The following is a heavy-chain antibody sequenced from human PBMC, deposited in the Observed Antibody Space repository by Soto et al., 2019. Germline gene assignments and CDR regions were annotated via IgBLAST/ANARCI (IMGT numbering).Heavy chain of an antibody. J-gene: IGHJ4*02. CDR1: GGTFSSYA. D-gene: IGHD3-22*01. CDR2: IIPIFGTA. V-gene: IGHV1-69*13. CDR3: AKYAMIVVVTTFDY. Sequence: SSVKVSCKASGGTFSSYAISWVRQAPGQGLEWMGGIIPIFGTANYAQKFQGRVTITADESTSTAYMELSSLRSEDTAVYYCAKYAMIVVVTTFDYWGQGTLGTVSS.